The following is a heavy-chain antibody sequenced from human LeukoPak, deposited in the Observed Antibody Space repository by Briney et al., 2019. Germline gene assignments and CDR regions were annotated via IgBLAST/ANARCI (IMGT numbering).Heavy chain of an antibody. J-gene: IGHJ6*02. CDR3: ARGEYYYDSSDRARPYYYYGMDV. Sequence: GGSLRLSCAASGFTVSSNYMSWVRQAPGKGLEWVSVIYSGGSTYYADSVKGRFTISRDNSKNTLYLQMNSLRAEDTAVYYCARGEYYYDSSDRARPYYYYGMDVWGQGTTVTVSS. D-gene: IGHD3-22*01. V-gene: IGHV3-66*01. CDR1: GFTVSSNY. CDR2: IYSGGST.